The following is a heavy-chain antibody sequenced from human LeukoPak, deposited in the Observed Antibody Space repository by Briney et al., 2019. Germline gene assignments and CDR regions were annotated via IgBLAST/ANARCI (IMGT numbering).Heavy chain of an antibody. Sequence: SETLSLTCTVSGGSISISSYYWTWIRQPPGKGLEWFGSVYYTGSTYYNPSLKSRVTISVDTSNKYFSLKLSSVTAADTAVYYCARTVVAATPSLYYWGQGTLVTVSS. D-gene: IGHD2-15*01. CDR2: VYYTGST. CDR3: ARTVVAATPSLYY. V-gene: IGHV4-39*02. CDR1: GGSISISSYY. J-gene: IGHJ4*02.